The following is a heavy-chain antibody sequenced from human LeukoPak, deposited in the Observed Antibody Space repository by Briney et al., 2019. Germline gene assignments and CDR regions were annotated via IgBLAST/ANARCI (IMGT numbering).Heavy chain of an antibody. CDR2: IHHSGST. J-gene: IGHJ4*02. CDR3: ARVNWNPDY. CDR1: GYSISRGYH. V-gene: IGHV4-38-2*01. Sequence: SETLSLTCAVSGYSISRGYHWGWIRQPPGKGLEWIGSIHHSGSTYYNSSLKSRVTISVDTSKNQFSLRVSSVTAADTAVYYCARVNWNPDYWGQGTLVTVSS. D-gene: IGHD1-1*01.